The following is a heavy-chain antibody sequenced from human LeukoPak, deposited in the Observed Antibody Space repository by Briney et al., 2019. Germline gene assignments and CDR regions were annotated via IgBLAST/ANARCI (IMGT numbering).Heavy chain of an antibody. CDR1: GYTFTSYG. J-gene: IGHJ5*02. V-gene: IGHV1-8*03. Sequence: GASVKVSCKASGYTFTSYGISWVRQAPGQGLEWMGWMNPNSGNTGYAQKFQGRVTITRNTSISTAYMELSSLRSEDTAVYYCARAQWFGELLTWGQGTLVTVSS. CDR2: MNPNSGNT. D-gene: IGHD3-10*01. CDR3: ARAQWFGELLT.